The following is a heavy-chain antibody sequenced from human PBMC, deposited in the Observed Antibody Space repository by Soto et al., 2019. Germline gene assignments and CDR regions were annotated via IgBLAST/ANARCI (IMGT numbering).Heavy chain of an antibody. V-gene: IGHV3-23*01. D-gene: IGHD2-2*01. CDR3: AKDTSSSPYYMDV. Sequence: EVQVLESGGGSVQPGGSLRLSCAASGFTFSNFAMSWVRHAPGKGLEWVSEITGSTGTTYYADSLRVRFIISRDNSQNTLHLQMNSLRPEDTAVYYCAKDTSSSPYYMDVWGTGTTVTVSS. J-gene: IGHJ6*03. CDR2: ITGSTGTT. CDR1: GFTFSNFA.